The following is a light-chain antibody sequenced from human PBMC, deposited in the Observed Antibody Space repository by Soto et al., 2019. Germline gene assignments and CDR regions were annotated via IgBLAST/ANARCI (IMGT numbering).Light chain of an antibody. CDR1: STDVGGYNY. Sequence: QSALTQPASVSGSPGQSIAISCTGTSTDVGGYNYVSWYQQHPGKAHKLMIYEVSNRPSGVSNRFSGAKSGNTASLTISGLQAEDEADYYCSSYTSDSTLVFGGGTKLTVL. CDR3: SSYTSDSTLV. V-gene: IGLV2-14*01. CDR2: EVS. J-gene: IGLJ3*02.